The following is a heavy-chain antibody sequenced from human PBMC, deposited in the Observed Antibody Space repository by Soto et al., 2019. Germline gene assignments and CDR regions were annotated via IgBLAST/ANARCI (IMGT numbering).Heavy chain of an antibody. J-gene: IGHJ4*02. D-gene: IGHD6-13*01. CDR2: IYHTGST. CDR3: ARGLRGRSSSCSDY. Sequence: QVQLQQWGAGLLKPSETLSLSCAVYGGSFSGYYWSWIRQPPGKGLEWIGEIYHTGSTNYTPSLKSRVAISVDTSKNQFSLKLNSVTAADSAVYYCARGLRGRSSSCSDYWGQGTLVTVSS. CDR1: GGSFSGYY. V-gene: IGHV4-34*01.